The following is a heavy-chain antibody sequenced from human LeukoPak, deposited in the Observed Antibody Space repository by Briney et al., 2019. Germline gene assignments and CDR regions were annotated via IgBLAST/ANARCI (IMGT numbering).Heavy chain of an antibody. CDR3: ATGGGRTYYYDSSGYYPAYNWFDP. CDR1: GGSFSGYY. CDR2: INHSGST. Sequence: SETLSLTCAVYGGSFSGYYWSWIRQPPGKGLEWIGEINHSGSTNYNPSLKSRVTISVDTSKNQFSLKLSSVTAADTAVYYCATGGGRTYYYDSSGYYPAYNWFDPWGQGTLVTVSS. V-gene: IGHV4-34*01. J-gene: IGHJ5*02. D-gene: IGHD3-22*01.